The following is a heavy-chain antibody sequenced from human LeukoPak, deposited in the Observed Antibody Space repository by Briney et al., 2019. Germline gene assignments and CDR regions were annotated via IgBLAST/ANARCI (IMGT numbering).Heavy chain of an antibody. V-gene: IGHV1-8*02. CDR1: GYTFTSYY. CDR3: ARDYGGSSGWFDP. CDR2: MSPNSDNT. Sequence: GASVKVSCKASGYTFTSYYMHWVRQAPGQGLEWMGWMSPNSDNTGYAQKFQGRVTFTRDTSISTAYMELRSLTSEDTAVYYCARDYGGSSGWFDPWGQGTLVTVSS. J-gene: IGHJ5*02. D-gene: IGHD4-23*01.